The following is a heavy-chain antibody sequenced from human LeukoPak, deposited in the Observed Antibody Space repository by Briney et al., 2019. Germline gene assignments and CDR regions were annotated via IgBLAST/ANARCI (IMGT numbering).Heavy chain of an antibody. CDR1: GDSISAYY. CDR2: VHKTGSI. Sequence: PSETLSLTCTVSGDSISAYYWSWVRQPPGKGLEWIAFVHKTGSINYNPSLKSRATISMDTSNSQFSLHVNSVTAADTAVYYCTKYGGSPANHFDSWGPGTLVTVSP. CDR3: TKYGGSPANHFDS. V-gene: IGHV4-59*08. J-gene: IGHJ4*02. D-gene: IGHD1-26*01.